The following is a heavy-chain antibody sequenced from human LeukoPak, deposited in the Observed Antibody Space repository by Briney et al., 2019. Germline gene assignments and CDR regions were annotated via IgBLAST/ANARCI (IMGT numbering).Heavy chain of an antibody. CDR3: ARGYSSGWYSDFDY. V-gene: IGHV3-74*01. CDR2: INSDGRTT. D-gene: IGHD6-19*01. CDR1: GFTFSNNW. Sequence: GGSLRLSCAASGFTFSNNWMHWVRQAPGKGLVWVSRINSDGRTTTYADSVKGRFTISRDNAKNPLYLQMNSLRDEDTAVYYCARGYSSGWYSDFDYWGQGTLVTVSS. J-gene: IGHJ4*02.